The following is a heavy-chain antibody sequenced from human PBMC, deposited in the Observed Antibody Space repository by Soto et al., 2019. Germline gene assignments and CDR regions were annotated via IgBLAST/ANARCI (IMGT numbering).Heavy chain of an antibody. Sequence: QLQLQESGPGLVKPSETLSLTCTVSGGSISSSSYYWVWIRQPPGTGLEWIGTIYYGGSTYYNPSLKSRVTVSQDTSKNQLSLKLSSVTAADTAIYYCATHEYGDFTFCSWGQGTLVTVSS. CDR2: IYYGGST. J-gene: IGHJ5*02. D-gene: IGHD4-17*01. CDR3: ATHEYGDFTFCS. CDR1: GGSISSSSYY. V-gene: IGHV4-39*01.